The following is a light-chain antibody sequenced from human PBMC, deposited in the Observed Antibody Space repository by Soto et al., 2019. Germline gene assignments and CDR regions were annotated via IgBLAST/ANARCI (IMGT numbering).Light chain of an antibody. CDR2: TAS. V-gene: IGKV1-39*01. Sequence: DIQMTHSPSVLSPSVTQRVTITCRQSQTISTYLNWYQQKPGKAPKFLIYTASSLQGGVPSRFSGSGSGTDFTLTISGLQPEDFATYYCQQTYSMPRLTFGGGTKVDIK. J-gene: IGKJ4*01. CDR3: QQTYSMPRLT. CDR1: QTISTY.